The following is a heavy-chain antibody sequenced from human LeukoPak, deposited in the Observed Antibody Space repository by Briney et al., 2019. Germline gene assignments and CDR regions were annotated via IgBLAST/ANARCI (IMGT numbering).Heavy chain of an antibody. CDR2: ISAYNGNT. D-gene: IGHD3-3*01. CDR3: AKDLYLRDFWSGYFDY. V-gene: IGHV1-18*01. J-gene: IGHJ4*02. Sequence: ASVKVSCKASGYTFTSYGISWVRQAPGQGLEWMGWISAYNGNTNYAQKLQGRATMTTDTSTSTAYMELRSLRSDDTAVFYCAKDLYLRDFWSGYFDYWGQGIPVTVSS. CDR1: GYTFTSYG.